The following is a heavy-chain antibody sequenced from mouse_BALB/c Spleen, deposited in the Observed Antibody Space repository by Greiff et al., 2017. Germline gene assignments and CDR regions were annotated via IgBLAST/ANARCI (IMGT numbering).Heavy chain of an antibody. J-gene: IGHJ3*01. CDR2: ISYSGST. D-gene: IGHD2-3*01. Sequence: EVHLVESGPGLVKPSQSLSLTCTVTGYSITSDYAWNWIRQFPGNKLEWMGYISYSGSTSYNPSLKSRISITRDTSKNQFFLQLNSVTTEDTATYYCARSKRIYDAAWFAYWGQGTLVTVSA. V-gene: IGHV3-2*02. CDR3: ARSKRIYDAAWFAY. CDR1: GYSITSDYA.